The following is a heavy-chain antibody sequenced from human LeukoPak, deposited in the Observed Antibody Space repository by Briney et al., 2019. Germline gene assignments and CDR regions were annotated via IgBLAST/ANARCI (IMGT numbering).Heavy chain of an antibody. CDR1: GGSISTYY. D-gene: IGHD6-13*01. V-gene: IGHV4-59*01. J-gene: IGHJ4*02. CDR2: VYSSGST. CDR3: ARLTYSTSWYYFDF. Sequence: SETLSLTCTISGGSISTYYWSWIRQPPGKGLEWIGYVYSSGSTDYNPSLKSRVTISLDTSQNQFSLNVTSITTADTAVYYCARLTYSTSWYYFDFWGQGTPVTVSS.